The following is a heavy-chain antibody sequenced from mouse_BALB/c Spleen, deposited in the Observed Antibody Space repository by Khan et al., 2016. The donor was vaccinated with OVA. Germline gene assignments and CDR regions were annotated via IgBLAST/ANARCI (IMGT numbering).Heavy chain of an antibody. V-gene: IGHV1-4*01. CDR1: GYTFTTYT. J-gene: IGHJ3*01. Sequence: QVQLQQSETELARPGASVKMSCKASGYTFTTYTIHWVKQRPGQGLEWIGYIIPTNDYTNYNQKFKDRATLTAAKSSSTAYMKLSSLTSEDSALDYGAREGAYYRSDGWFAYWGQGTLVTVAA. D-gene: IGHD2-14*01. CDR2: IIPTNDYT. CDR3: AREGAYYRSDGWFAY.